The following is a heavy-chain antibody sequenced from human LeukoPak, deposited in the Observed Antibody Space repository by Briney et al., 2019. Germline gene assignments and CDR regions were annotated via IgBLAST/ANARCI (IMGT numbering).Heavy chain of an antibody. V-gene: IGHV3-23*01. CDR3: AKGLAVGAAIFTFDM. D-gene: IGHD2-2*02. CDR1: GFTFSTYA. J-gene: IGHJ3*02. Sequence: SGGSLRLSCAASGFTFSTYAMSWVRQAPGKGLEWLSTITGSGGSTYYTDSVQGRFTISRDNSKNTLNLQMNSLRGEDTAVYYCAKGLAVGAAIFTFDMWGQGTMVTISS. CDR2: ITGSGGST.